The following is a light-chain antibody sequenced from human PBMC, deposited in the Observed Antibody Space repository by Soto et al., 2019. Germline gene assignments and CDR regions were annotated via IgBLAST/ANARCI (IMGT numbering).Light chain of an antibody. V-gene: IGKV1-5*03. CDR2: MTS. CDR1: QSISSW. J-gene: IGKJ4*01. Sequence: DIQMTQSPSTLSASVGDRVTITCRASQSISSWLAWYQQKPGKAPKLLIYMTSNLESGVPSRFSGSGSGTEFSLTISSLQPDDFATYYCQQYKSFPVTFGGGTRVEVK. CDR3: QQYKSFPVT.